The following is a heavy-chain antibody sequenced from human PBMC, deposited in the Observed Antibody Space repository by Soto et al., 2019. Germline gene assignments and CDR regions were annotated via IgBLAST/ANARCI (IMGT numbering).Heavy chain of an antibody. CDR3: ARAGVTMVRGSYFDY. CDR2: IIPILGIA. V-gene: IGHV1-69*02. CDR1: GGTFSSYT. J-gene: IGHJ4*02. Sequence: QVQLVQSGAEVKKPGSSVKVSCKASGGTFSSYTISWVRQDPGQGLEWMGRIIPILGIANYAQKFQGRVTITADKSTSTAYMELSSLRSEDTAVYYCARAGVTMVRGSYFDYWGQGTLVTVSS. D-gene: IGHD3-10*01.